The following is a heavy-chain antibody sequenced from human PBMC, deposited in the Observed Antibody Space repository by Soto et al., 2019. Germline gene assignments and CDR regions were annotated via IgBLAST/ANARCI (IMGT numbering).Heavy chain of an antibody. D-gene: IGHD2-8*01. CDR1: GFNFGSYG. CDR3: AKGLGNAKEV. Sequence: EVQLLESGGGLVQPGGSLRLSCSASGFNFGSYGMSWVRQAPGKGLEWVSGLTASGLNTYYTDSVKGRFTISRDNSRITVYLQMSGLRVEDTAVFHCAKGLGNAKEVWGQGTTVTVSS. J-gene: IGHJ6*02. CDR2: LTASGLNT. V-gene: IGHV3-23*01.